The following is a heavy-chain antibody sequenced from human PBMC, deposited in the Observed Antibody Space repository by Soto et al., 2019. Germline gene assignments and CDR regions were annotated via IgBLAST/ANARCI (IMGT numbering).Heavy chain of an antibody. CDR2: ISYDGSTK. D-gene: IGHD1-26*01. V-gene: IGHV3-30*18. Sequence: QVQLVESGGGVVQPGRSLRLSCAASGFTFSPYGMHWVRQAPGKGLEWVAVISYDGSTKYYADSVKGRFTISRDNSNNTLYLQMNSLRADDTAVYYCAKDLGGSYPERYYYYGRDIWGQGTTVTVSS. J-gene: IGHJ6*02. CDR3: AKDLGGSYPERYYYYGRDI. CDR1: GFTFSPYG.